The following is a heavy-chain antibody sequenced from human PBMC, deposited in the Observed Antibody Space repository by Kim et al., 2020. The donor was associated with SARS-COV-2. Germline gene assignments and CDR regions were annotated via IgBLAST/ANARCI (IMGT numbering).Heavy chain of an antibody. J-gene: IGHJ3*02. CDR2: ISSSSSTI. CDR1: GFTFSSYS. V-gene: IGHV3-48*02. Sequence: GGSLRLSCAASGFTFSSYSMNWVRQAPGKGLEWVSYISSSSSTIYYADSVKGRFTISRDNAKNSLYLQMNSLRDEDTAVYYCARDSGYCGGDCYSPTSGDAFDIWGQGTMVTVSS. D-gene: IGHD2-21*02. CDR3: ARDSGYCGGDCYSPTSGDAFDI.